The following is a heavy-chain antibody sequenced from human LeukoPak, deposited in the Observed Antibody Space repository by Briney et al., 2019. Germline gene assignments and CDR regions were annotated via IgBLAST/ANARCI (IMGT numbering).Heavy chain of an antibody. CDR1: GYTFTSYC. Sequence: ASVKVSCKASGYTFTSYCMHWVRQAPGQGLEWMGIIYPSGVSTSYAQKFQGRVTMTRDTSTSTVYMELSSLRSEDTAVYYCARIGYSKNWFDPWGQGTLVTVSS. D-gene: IGHD1-26*01. CDR2: IYPSGVST. J-gene: IGHJ5*02. V-gene: IGHV1-46*01. CDR3: ARIGYSKNWFDP.